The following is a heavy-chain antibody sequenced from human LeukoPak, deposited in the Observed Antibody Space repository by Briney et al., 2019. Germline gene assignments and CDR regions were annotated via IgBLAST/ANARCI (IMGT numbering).Heavy chain of an antibody. D-gene: IGHD3-10*01. CDR1: GFTFSDYA. V-gene: IGHV3-33*08. CDR2: IWYDGSNK. CDR3: ARGTHLYYP. J-gene: IGHJ5*02. Sequence: GGSLRLSCAASGFTFSDYAMSWVRQAPGKGLEWVAVIWYDGSNKYYADSVKGRFTISRDNSKNTLYLQMNSLRAEDTAVYYCARGTHLYYPWGQGTLVTVSS.